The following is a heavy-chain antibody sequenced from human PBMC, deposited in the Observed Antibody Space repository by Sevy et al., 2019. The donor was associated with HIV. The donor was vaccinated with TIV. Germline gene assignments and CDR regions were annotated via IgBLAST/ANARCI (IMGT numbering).Heavy chain of an antibody. Sequence: GGSLRLSCAASGFTFSEYGMHWVRQAPGKGLEWVAVISHDGRNNKYNADSVKGRVTISGDNSKNTLYLQMNSLRAEDTAIYYCARDRGEILSSAFNYWGQGTLVTVSS. CDR3: ARDRGEILSSAFNY. CDR2: ISHDGRNNK. CDR1: GFTFSEYG. V-gene: IGHV3-30*04. J-gene: IGHJ4*02. D-gene: IGHD3-10*01.